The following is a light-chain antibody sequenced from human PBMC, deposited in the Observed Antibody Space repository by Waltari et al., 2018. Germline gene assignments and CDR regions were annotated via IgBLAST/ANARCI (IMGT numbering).Light chain of an antibody. CDR2: GAS. Sequence: LSLSPGERATLSCRASQSVSRALAWYQQNPGQAPRLLIYGASNRATGIPDRFSGSGSGTDFSLIISRLEPEDFAVYYCQHYVSLPVTFGQGTKVEIK. CDR3: QHYVSLPVT. J-gene: IGKJ1*01. V-gene: IGKV3-20*01. CDR1: QSVSRA.